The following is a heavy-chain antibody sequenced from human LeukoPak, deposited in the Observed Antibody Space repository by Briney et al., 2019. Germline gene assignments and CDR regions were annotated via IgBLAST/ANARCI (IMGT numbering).Heavy chain of an antibody. J-gene: IGHJ4*02. V-gene: IGHV4-59*08. CDR3: ARQGTRGVDY. CDR1: GGSISSDY. Sequence: PSETLSLTCTVSGGSISSDYWSWIRQPPGKGLEWIGYIYYSGSTNYNPSLKSRVTISVDTSKNQFSLKLSSVTAADTAVYYCARQGTRGVDYWGQGTLVTVSS. D-gene: IGHD1-1*01. CDR2: IYYSGST.